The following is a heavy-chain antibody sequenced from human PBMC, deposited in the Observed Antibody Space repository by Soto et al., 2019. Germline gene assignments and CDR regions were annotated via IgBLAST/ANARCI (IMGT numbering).Heavy chain of an antibody. V-gene: IGHV4-59*01. CDR3: ARGWFGSGSRNWFDP. D-gene: IGHD3-3*01. CDR1: GDSISKYS. Sequence: PSETLSLTCTVSGDSISKYSWSWIRQPPGNGLEWIGYIYYSESPSYSESNSYNNSLKSRVTISVDTANNQFSMRITSVTAADTAVYYCARGWFGSGSRNWFDPWGQGTLVTVSS. CDR2: IYYSESPSYSESN. J-gene: IGHJ5*02.